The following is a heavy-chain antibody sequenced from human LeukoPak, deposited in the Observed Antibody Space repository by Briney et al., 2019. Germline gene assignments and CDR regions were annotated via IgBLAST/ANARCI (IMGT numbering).Heavy chain of an antibody. CDR1: GGSFSGYD. J-gene: IGHJ4*02. V-gene: IGHV4-34*01. CDR2: INHSGST. D-gene: IGHD1-26*01. CDR3: ARGLYWELLPAY. Sequence: SETVSLTCAVYGGSFSGYDWSWIRQPPGKGLEWIGEINHSGSTNYNPSLKSRVTISVDTSKNQFSLKLSSVTAADTAVYYCARGLYWELLPAYWGQGTLVTVSS.